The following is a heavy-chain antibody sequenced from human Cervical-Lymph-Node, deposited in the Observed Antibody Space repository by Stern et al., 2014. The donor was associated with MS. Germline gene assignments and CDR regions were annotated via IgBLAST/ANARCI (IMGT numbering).Heavy chain of an antibody. CDR1: GYIFSDYY. J-gene: IGHJ4*02. CDR3: ARSVVTTGLFDS. V-gene: IGHV1-2*02. D-gene: IGHD4-23*01. CDR2: INPKSGGA. Sequence: VHLVESGAEVRKAGASVKVSCKASGYIFSDYYIHWVRQAPGQGLEWMGWINPKSGGANSAQKFQGRVTMTRDTSITTVYMELNSLRSDDTAVYYCARSVVTTGLFDSWGQGTLVTVSS.